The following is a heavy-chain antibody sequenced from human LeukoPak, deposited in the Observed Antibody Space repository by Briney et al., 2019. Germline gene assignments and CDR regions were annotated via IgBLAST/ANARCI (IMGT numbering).Heavy chain of an antibody. CDR3: ARLAGSDPRDWYFDL. CDR2: IYPGDSDT. V-gene: IGHV5-51*01. CDR1: GYSFTSYW. Sequence: GESLKISCKGSGYSFTSYWIGWVRQMPGKGLEWMGIIYPGDSDTRYSPSFQGQVTISADKSISTAYLQWSSLKASDTAMYYCARLAGSDPRDWYFDLWGRGTVVTVSS. D-gene: IGHD6-19*01. J-gene: IGHJ2*01.